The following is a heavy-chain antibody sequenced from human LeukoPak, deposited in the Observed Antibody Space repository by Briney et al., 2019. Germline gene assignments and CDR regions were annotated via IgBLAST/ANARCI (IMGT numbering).Heavy chain of an antibody. V-gene: IGHV3-30*04. J-gene: IGHJ4*02. CDR2: ISYDGSNK. CDR1: GFTFSSYA. D-gene: IGHD3-10*01. CDR3: AKDMAAYYYASGNIDY. Sequence: PGGSLRLSCAASGFTFSSYAMHWVRQAPGKGLEWVAVISYDGSNKYYADSVKGRFTISRDNSKNTLYLQMNSLRAEDTAVYYCAKDMAAYYYASGNIDYWGQGTLVTVSS.